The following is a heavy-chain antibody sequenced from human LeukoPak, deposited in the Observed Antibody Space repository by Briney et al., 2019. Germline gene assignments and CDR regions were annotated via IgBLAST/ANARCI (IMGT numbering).Heavy chain of an antibody. CDR1: GFTFSSYG. J-gene: IGHJ4*02. Sequence: GRSLRLSCAASGFTFSSYGMHWVRQAPGKGLEWVAVISYDGSNKYYADSVEGRFTISRDNSKNTLYLQMNSLRSEDTAVYYCARDRYYDSSGYLFDYWGQGTLVTVSS. CDR2: ISYDGSNK. V-gene: IGHV3-30*03. CDR3: ARDRYYDSSGYLFDY. D-gene: IGHD3-22*01.